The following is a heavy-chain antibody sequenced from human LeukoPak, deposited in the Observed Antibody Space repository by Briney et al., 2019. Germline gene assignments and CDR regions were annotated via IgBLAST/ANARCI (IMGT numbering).Heavy chain of an antibody. J-gene: IGHJ4*02. CDR1: GNYW. CDR2: INSDGSWT. V-gene: IGHV3-74*01. CDR3: AREGCSSTSCQHDY. Sequence: GGSLRLSCAASGNYWMHWVRQVPGKGLVWVSHINSDGSWTSYADSVKGRFTISRDNSKNTLYLQMNSLRAEDTAVYYCAREGCSSTSCQHDYWGQGTLVTVSS. D-gene: IGHD2-2*01.